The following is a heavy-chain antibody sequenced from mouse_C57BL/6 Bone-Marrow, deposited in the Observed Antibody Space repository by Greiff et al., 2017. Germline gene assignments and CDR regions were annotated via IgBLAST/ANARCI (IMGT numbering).Heavy chain of an antibody. Sequence: EVQLQESEGGLVQPGSSMKLSCTASGFTFSDYYMAWVRQVPEKGLEWVANINYDGSSTYYLDSLKSRFIISRDNAKNILYLQMSSLKSEDTATYYCARDPGRNYFDYWGQGTTLTVSS. CDR3: ARDPGRNYFDY. V-gene: IGHV5-16*01. J-gene: IGHJ2*01. CDR1: GFTFSDYY. D-gene: IGHD4-1*01. CDR2: INYDGSST.